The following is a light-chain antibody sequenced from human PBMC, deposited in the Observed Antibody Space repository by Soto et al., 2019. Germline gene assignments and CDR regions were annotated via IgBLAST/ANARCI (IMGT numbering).Light chain of an antibody. CDR2: DAS. V-gene: IGKV1-9*01. J-gene: IGKJ1*01. Sequence: DIQLTQSPSFLSASVGDRVIITCRASQDIASYLAWYQQKPGKAPKLVIYDASTLESGVTSRFSGSGFGTEFAITVSSQKPEDFASYYRQHITYYALAFGKGTNVEIK. CDR3: QHITYYALA. CDR1: QDIASY.